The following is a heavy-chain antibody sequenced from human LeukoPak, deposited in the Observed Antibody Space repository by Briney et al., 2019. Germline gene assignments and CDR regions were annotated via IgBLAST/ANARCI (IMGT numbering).Heavy chain of an antibody. Sequence: GGSLRLSCAASGFTFSSYWMSWVRQAPGKGLEWVALIWYDGSNKYYVDSVKGRFTISRDNSRNTLYLQMNSLRAEDTAVYYCARLGGYSGYDLAYWGQGTLVTVSS. V-gene: IGHV3-33*08. D-gene: IGHD5-12*01. CDR2: IWYDGSNK. CDR1: GFTFSSYW. J-gene: IGHJ4*02. CDR3: ARLGGYSGYDLAY.